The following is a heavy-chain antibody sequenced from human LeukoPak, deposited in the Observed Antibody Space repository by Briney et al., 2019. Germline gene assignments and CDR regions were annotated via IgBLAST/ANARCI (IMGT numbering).Heavy chain of an antibody. J-gene: IGHJ4*02. Sequence: PSETLSLTCAVYGGSFSGYYWSWIRQPPGKGLEWIGEINHSGSTNYNPSLKSRVTISVDTSKNQFSLKLSSVTAADTAVYYCGTTLKAAASYLGQGTLVTVSS. CDR1: GGSFSGYY. V-gene: IGHV4-34*01. CDR3: GTTLKAAASY. D-gene: IGHD6-13*01. CDR2: INHSGST.